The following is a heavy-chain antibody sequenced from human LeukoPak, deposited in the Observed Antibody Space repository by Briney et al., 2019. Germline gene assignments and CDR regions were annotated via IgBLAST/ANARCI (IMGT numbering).Heavy chain of an antibody. V-gene: IGHV1-69*01. Sequence: GSSVKVSXKASGGIFSSYAISWVRQVPGQGLEWMGGIIPIFGTANYAQKFQGRVTITADESTSTAYMELSSLRSEDTAVYYCARDHYYYYMDVWGKGTTVTVSS. CDR2: IIPIFGTA. CDR1: GGIFSSYA. J-gene: IGHJ6*03. CDR3: ARDHYYYYMDV.